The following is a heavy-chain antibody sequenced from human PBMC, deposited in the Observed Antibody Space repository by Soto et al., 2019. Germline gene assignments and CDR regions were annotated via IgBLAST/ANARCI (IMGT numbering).Heavy chain of an antibody. D-gene: IGHD2-2*01. CDR2: ISYDGSNK. Sequence: GGSLRLSCAASGFTFSSYAMHWVRQAPGKGLEWVAVISYDGSNKYYADSVKGRFTISRDNSKNTLYLQMNSLRAEDTAVYYCARKVRNDAFDIWGQGTMVTVSS. CDR1: GFTFSSYA. CDR3: ARKVRNDAFDI. J-gene: IGHJ3*02. V-gene: IGHV3-30-3*01.